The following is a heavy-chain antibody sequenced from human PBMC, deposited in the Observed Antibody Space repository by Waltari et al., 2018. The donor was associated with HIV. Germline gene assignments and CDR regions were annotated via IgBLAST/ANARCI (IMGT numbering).Heavy chain of an antibody. CDR3: AREGLMMTFGGIGEFDF. CDR2: INPGTGYT. D-gene: IGHD3-16*01. Sequence: QVQLVQSRSEVKKPGASVRIACTASGYSFDQFAIHWVRSAPGPGLEWVGRINPGTGYTIVSQNFQGRVTLTADTSATVVYMDLSGLKSGDDRVYYCAREGLMMTFGGIGEFDFWGRGTLLTVSS. V-gene: IGHV1-3*01. J-gene: IGHJ4*02. CDR1: GYSFDQFA.